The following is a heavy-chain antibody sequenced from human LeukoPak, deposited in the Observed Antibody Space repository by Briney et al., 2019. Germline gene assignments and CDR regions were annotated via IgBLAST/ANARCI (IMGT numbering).Heavy chain of an antibody. CDR2: IYYSGST. Sequence: SETLSLTCTVSGGSISSSSYYWGWIRQPPGKGLEWIGSIYYSGSTYYNPSLKSRVTISVDTSKNQFSLKLSSVTAADTAVYYCARSPTGILRFTYYYYYMDVWGKGTTATVSS. J-gene: IGHJ6*03. D-gene: IGHD5/OR15-5a*01. V-gene: IGHV4-39*01. CDR1: GGSISSSSYY. CDR3: ARSPTGILRFTYYYYYMDV.